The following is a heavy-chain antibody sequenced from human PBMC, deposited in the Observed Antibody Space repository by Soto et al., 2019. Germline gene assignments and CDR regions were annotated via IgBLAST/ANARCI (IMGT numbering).Heavy chain of an antibody. V-gene: IGHV1-3*01. CDR2: INAGNGDT. CDR3: ARGNGYDVDF. CDR1: GYTFTSYA. Sequence: QVQLVQSGAEVKKPGASVKVSCKASGYTFTSYAMHWVRQAPGQRLEWLGWINAGNGDTKYSQKFQGRVTITRDTAASTAYMELSSLRSEETALYYCARGNGYDVDFWGQGTLVTVSS. J-gene: IGHJ4*02. D-gene: IGHD5-12*01.